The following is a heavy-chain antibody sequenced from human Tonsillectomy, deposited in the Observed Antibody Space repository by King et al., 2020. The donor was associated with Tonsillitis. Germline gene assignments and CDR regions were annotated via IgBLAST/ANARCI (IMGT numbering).Heavy chain of an antibody. CDR1: GFSLSTSGMR. J-gene: IGHJ4*02. Sequence: VTLKESGPALVKATQTLTLTCTFSGFSLSTSGMRVSWIRQPPGKALEWLARIDWDDAKFYSTSLKTRLTISKDTSKNQVVFTMTNMDPVDTATYYCARGATVTEFDYWGQGTLVTVSS. D-gene: IGHD4-17*01. V-gene: IGHV2-70*04. CDR3: ARGATVTEFDY. CDR2: IDWDDAK.